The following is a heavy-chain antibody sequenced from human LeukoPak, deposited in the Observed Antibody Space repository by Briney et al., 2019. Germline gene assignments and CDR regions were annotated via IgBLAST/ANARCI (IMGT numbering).Heavy chain of an antibody. CDR3: ASRGPTYYDILTGYYNVGDY. J-gene: IGHJ4*02. Sequence: PGGSLRLPCAASGFTFSDYYMSWIRQAPGKGLEWVSYISSSGSTIYYADSVKGRFTISRDNAKNSLYLQMNSLRAEDTAVYCCASRGPTYYDILTGYYNVGDYWGQGTLVTVSS. CDR1: GFTFSDYY. D-gene: IGHD3-9*01. V-gene: IGHV3-11*01. CDR2: ISSSGSTI.